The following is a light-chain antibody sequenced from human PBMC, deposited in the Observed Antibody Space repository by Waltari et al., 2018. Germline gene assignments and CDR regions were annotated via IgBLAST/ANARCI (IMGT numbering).Light chain of an antibody. CDR1: QSISTW. CDR2: KAS. J-gene: IGKJ1*01. Sequence: DIQMTQSPSTLSASVGDRVTITCRASQSISTWLAWYQQKPGKAPKLLIYKASRLEGGVPSRFSGSGSGTGFTLTISSLQPDDFATYYCQQYTGPWTFGQGTKVEIK. CDR3: QQYTGPWT. V-gene: IGKV1-5*03.